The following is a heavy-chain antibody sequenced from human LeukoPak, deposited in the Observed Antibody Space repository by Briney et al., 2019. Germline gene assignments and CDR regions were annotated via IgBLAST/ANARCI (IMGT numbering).Heavy chain of an antibody. CDR1: GYTFTSYG. J-gene: IGHJ4*02. Sequence: ASVKVSCKASGYTFTSYGISWVRQAPGQGLEWMGWISAYNGNTNYAQKLQGRVTMTTDTSTSTAYMELRSLRSDDTAVYYCARDGAKNLKVGATSPVAYWGQGTLVTVSS. V-gene: IGHV1-18*01. D-gene: IGHD1-26*01. CDR3: ARDGAKNLKVGATSPVAY. CDR2: ISAYNGNT.